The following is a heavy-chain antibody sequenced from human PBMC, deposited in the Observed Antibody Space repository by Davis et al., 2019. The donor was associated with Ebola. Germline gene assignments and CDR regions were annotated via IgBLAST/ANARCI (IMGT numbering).Heavy chain of an antibody. CDR2: IIPIFGTA. Sequence: SSVTVSCKASGGTFSSYAISWVRQAPGQGLEWMGGIIPIFGTANYAQKFQGRVTITADESTSTAYMELSSLRSEDTAVYYCARQDPELERHPFDPWGQGTLVTVSS. CDR1: GGTFSSYA. V-gene: IGHV1-69*13. CDR3: ARQDPELERHPFDP. J-gene: IGHJ5*02. D-gene: IGHD1-1*01.